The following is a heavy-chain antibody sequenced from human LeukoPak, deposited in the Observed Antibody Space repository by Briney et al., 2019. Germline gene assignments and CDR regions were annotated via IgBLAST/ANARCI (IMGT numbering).Heavy chain of an antibody. V-gene: IGHV3-30*18. CDR3: AKDSAKKYDDY. Sequence: PGGSLRLSCAASGFTFSNYWMSWVRQAPGKGLEWVAVISYDGSNKKYGDSVKGRFTISRENSKNTLYLQMNSLRAEDTAVYYCAKDSAKKYDDYWGQGTLVTVSS. D-gene: IGHD2/OR15-2a*01. CDR2: ISYDGSNK. CDR1: GFTFSNYW. J-gene: IGHJ4*02.